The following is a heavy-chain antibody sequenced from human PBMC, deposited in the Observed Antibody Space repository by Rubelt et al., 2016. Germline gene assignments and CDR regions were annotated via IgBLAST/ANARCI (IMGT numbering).Heavy chain of an antibody. CDR3: AKDPWHPRVGSGSYRDTKNYYYYYGMDV. Sequence: GFTFSSYGMRWVRQAPGKGLEWVAVISYDGSNKYYADSVKGRFTISRDNSKNTLYLQMNSLRAEDTAVYYCAKDPWHPRVGSGSYRDTKNYYYYYGMDVWGQGTTVTVSS. CDR1: GFTFSSYG. CDR2: ISYDGSNK. D-gene: IGHD3-10*01. J-gene: IGHJ6*02. V-gene: IGHV3-30*18.